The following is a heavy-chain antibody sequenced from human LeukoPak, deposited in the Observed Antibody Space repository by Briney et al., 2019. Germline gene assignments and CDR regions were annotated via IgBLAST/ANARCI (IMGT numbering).Heavy chain of an antibody. CDR1: GFTFSSYG. Sequence: GRSLRLSCAASGFTFSSYGMHWVRQAPGKGLEWVAVISYDGSNKYYADSVKGRFTISRDNAKNSLYLQMNSLRAEDTAVYYCARLTYDSSRGLDAFDIWGQGTMVTVSS. J-gene: IGHJ3*02. CDR3: ARLTYDSSRGLDAFDI. CDR2: ISYDGSNK. V-gene: IGHV3-30*03. D-gene: IGHD3-22*01.